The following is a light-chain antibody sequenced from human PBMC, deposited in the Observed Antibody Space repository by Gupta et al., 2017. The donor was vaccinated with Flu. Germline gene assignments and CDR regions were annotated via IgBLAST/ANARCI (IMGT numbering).Light chain of an antibody. Sequence: EIQMTQSPSSVSASVGDRVTITCRASQAISTYLAWYQQKPGKAPKLLIYAASTLQGGVPSRFSGRGAGTDFTLTISSLQPEDFATYFCQQAYSFTLTFAGGTKVEIK. CDR3: QQAYSFTLT. CDR2: AAS. J-gene: IGKJ4*01. V-gene: IGKV1-12*01. CDR1: QAISTY.